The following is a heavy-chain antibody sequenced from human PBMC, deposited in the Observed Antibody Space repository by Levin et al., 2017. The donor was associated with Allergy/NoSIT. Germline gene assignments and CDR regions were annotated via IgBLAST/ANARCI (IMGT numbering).Heavy chain of an antibody. D-gene: IGHD5-18*01. J-gene: IGHJ4*02. V-gene: IGHV4-30-2*01. CDR3: ARVAGYSYGYYFDY. CDR1: GGSISSGGYS. Sequence: LRLSCAVSGGSISSGGYSWSWIRQPPGKGLEWIGNIYLSGSTYYNPSLKSRVTITVERSKNQFSLHLSSVTAADTAVYYCARVAGYSYGYYFDYWGQGTLVTVSS. CDR2: IYLSGST.